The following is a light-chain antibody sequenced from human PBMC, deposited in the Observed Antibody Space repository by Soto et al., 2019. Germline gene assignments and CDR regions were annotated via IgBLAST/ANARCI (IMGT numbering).Light chain of an antibody. V-gene: IGKV1-6*01. J-gene: IGKJ1*01. CDR3: LQDYNYPPT. Sequence: AIQMAPSPSSLSASVGDRVIIACRASQGIRNDVGWYQQKPGKAPKLLIYAASSLQSGVPSRFSGSGSGTDFTLTISSXQPEDFATYYCLQDYNYPPTFGQGTKVDIK. CDR1: QGIRND. CDR2: AAS.